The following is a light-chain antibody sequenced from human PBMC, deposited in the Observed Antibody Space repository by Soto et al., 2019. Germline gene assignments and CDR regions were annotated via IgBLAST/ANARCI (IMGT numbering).Light chain of an antibody. Sequence: DLQMTQSPSSLSASVGDRVTITCRASQSITGYLNWYQQKPGKAPKLLIYGVSSLQSGVPSRFSGSGSGTDFTLTISSLQPEDFATYYCQQSYRAPLTFGGGTKVEIK. CDR3: QQSYRAPLT. J-gene: IGKJ4*01. V-gene: IGKV1-39*01. CDR2: GVS. CDR1: QSITGY.